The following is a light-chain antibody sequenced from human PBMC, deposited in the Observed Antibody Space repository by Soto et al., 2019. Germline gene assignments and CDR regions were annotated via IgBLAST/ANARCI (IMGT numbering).Light chain of an antibody. V-gene: IGLV2-8*01. CDR2: EVV. CDR1: KNDIGVYDF. CDR3: KSYAGSNTYV. J-gene: IGLJ1*01. Sequence: QSVLTQPPSASGSPGQSVTISCTGTKNDIGVYDFVSWYQHHPGKAPRLIIYEVVQRPSGVPDRFSGSKSGNTASLTASGLQAADEADYFCKSYAGSNTYVFGSGTKVTV.